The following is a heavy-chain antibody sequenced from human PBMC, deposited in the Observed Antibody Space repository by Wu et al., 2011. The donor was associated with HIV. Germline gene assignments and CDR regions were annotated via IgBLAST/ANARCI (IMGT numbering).Heavy chain of an antibody. D-gene: IGHD2-2*01. CDR1: GYTFTGYY. CDR3: ARAPAATYYMDV. Sequence: QVQLVQSGAEVKKLGASVKVSCKASGYTFTGYYMHWVRQAPGQGLEWMGWTNPNSGGTKYAQKFQGRLTMTRDTSISTAYMELSRLRSDDTAMYYCARAPAATYYMDVWGKGTTVTVSS. J-gene: IGHJ6*03. CDR2: TNPNSGGT. V-gene: IGHV1-2*02.